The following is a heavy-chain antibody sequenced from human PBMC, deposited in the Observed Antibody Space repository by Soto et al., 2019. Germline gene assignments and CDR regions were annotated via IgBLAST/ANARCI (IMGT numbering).Heavy chain of an antibody. CDR2: ISSSGSTI. J-gene: IGHJ6*02. Sequence: EVQLVESGGGLVQPGGSLRLSCAASGFTFSSYEMNWVRQAPGKGLEWVSYISSSGSTIYYADSVKGRFTISRDNAKNSLYLQMNSLRAEDTAVYYCARDQGSAYYYYGMDVWGQGTTVTVSS. CDR3: ARDQGSAYYYYGMDV. D-gene: IGHD6-19*01. CDR1: GFTFSSYE. V-gene: IGHV3-48*03.